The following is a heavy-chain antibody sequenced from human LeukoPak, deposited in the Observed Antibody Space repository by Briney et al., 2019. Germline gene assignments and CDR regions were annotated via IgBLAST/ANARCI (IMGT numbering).Heavy chain of an antibody. CDR2: ISSSSGYV. V-gene: IGHV3-21*01. CDR1: GFIFSSYS. CDR3: ARAPYGYYAPFDY. D-gene: IGHD5-18*01. Sequence: GGSLRLSRAASGFIFSSYSMNWVRQAPGKGLEWVSSISSSSGYVYYADSVKGRFTISRDNAKNSLYLQMNSLRAEDTAVYYCARAPYGYYAPFDYWGQGTLVTVSS. J-gene: IGHJ4*02.